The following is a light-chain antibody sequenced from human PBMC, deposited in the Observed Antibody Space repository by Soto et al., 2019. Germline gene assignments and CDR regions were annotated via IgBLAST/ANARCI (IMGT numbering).Light chain of an antibody. CDR2: DVF. Sequence: QSVLTQPASVSGSPGQSITISCTGTSSDIGAYNYVSWYQYHPGKAPKLIIYDVFSRPSGVSNRFSGSKSANTASLTISGLQAEDEADYYCSSYTSSNTLAVFGTGTKVTVL. J-gene: IGLJ1*01. V-gene: IGLV2-14*03. CDR1: SSDIGAYNY. CDR3: SSYTSSNTLAV.